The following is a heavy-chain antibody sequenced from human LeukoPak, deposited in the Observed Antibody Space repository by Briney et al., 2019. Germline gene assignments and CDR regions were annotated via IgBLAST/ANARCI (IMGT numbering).Heavy chain of an antibody. J-gene: IGHJ3*02. V-gene: IGHV4-61*10. D-gene: IGHD2-2*01. CDR3: ARDRGGDIVVVPAIDAFDI. CDR2: IYYSGST. Sequence: PSETLSLTGTVSGGSISSGSYYWSWIRQPAGKGLEWIGYIYYSGSTNYNPSLKSRVTISADTSKNQFSLKLSSVTAADTAVYYCARDRGGDIVVVPAIDAFDIWGQGTMVTASS. CDR1: GGSISSGSYY.